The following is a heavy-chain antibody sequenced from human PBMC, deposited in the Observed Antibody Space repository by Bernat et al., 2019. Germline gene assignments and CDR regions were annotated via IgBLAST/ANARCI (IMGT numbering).Heavy chain of an antibody. CDR3: ARDRHSHFDY. V-gene: IGHV3-33*01. CDR1: GFSFSGYG. Sequence: QVQLVESGGGVVQPGRSLTLSCAASGFSFSGYGMHWVRQAPGKGLEWVAVIWSGGSNKYYADSVKGRFTISRDNSKNTLYLQMNSLRAEDTAVYYCARDRHSHFDYWGQGTLVTVSS. J-gene: IGHJ4*02. CDR2: IWSGGSNK. D-gene: IGHD2-21*01.